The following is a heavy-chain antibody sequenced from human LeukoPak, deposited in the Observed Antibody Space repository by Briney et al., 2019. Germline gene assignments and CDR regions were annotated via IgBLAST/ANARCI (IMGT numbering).Heavy chain of an antibody. CDR2: IKKTGSET. Sequence: GGSLRLSCAASGFTFSHFWMSWVRQAPGKGLEWVAYIKKTGSETYYVDSVKGRFTITRGNTRNSLFLQMYSLRAEDTAVYFCANLYDSSGYYLDYWGQGTLVTVSS. CDR1: GFTFSHFW. CDR3: ANLYDSSGYYLDY. D-gene: IGHD3-22*01. V-gene: IGHV3-7*01. J-gene: IGHJ4*02.